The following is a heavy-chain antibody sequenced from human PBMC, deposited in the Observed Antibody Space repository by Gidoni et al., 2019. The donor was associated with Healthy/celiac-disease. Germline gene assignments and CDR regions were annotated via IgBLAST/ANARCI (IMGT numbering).Heavy chain of an antibody. CDR3: ARGRSLVVVAGTLDY. CDR1: GGSFSGYY. Sequence: QVQLQQWGAGLLKPSETLSLTCAVHGGSFSGYYWSWIRQPPGKGLEWIGEINHSGSTNYNPSLKSRVTISVDTSKNQFSLKLSSVTAADTAVYYCARGRSLVVVAGTLDYWGQGTLVTVSS. D-gene: IGHD2-15*01. V-gene: IGHV4-34*01. CDR2: INHSGST. J-gene: IGHJ4*02.